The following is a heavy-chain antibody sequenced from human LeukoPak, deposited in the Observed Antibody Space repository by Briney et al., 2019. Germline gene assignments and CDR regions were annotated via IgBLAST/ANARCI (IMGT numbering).Heavy chain of an antibody. CDR1: GYTFTSYG. CDR2: ISAYNGNT. CDR3: ARLTLAATSWFDP. V-gene: IGHV1-18*01. D-gene: IGHD6-25*01. Sequence: ASVKVSCKASGYTFTSYGISWVRQAPGQGLEWMGWISAYNGNTNYAXXLQXXVTMTTDTSTSTAYMELRSLRSDDTAVYYCARLTLAATSWFDPWGQRTLVTVSS. J-gene: IGHJ5*02.